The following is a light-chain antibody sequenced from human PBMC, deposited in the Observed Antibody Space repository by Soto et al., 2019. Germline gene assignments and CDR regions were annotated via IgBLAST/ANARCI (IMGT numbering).Light chain of an antibody. V-gene: IGLV2-14*01. CDR1: SSDVGGYNY. Sequence: QSVLAQPAYASGSPGQSITISCTGTSSDVGGYNYVSWYQQHPGKAPKLKIYDVSNRPSGVSNRFSGSKSGNTASLTISGLQAEDEADYYCSSYTSSSTLGVVFGGGTKLTVL. J-gene: IGLJ2*01. CDR3: SSYTSSSTLGVV. CDR2: DVS.